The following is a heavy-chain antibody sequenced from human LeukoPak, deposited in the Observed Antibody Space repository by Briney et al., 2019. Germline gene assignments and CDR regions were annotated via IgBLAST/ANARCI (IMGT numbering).Heavy chain of an antibody. D-gene: IGHD3-10*01. V-gene: IGHV4-34*01. Sequence: SETLSLTCAVYSGSFSGYYWSWIRQPPGKGLEWIGEINHSGSTNYNPSLKSRVTISVDTSKNQFSLKLGSVTAADTAVYYCARLYYYGSGSYSNWGQGTMVTVSS. CDR1: SGSFSGYY. CDR3: ARLYYYGSGSYSN. CDR2: INHSGST. J-gene: IGHJ3*01.